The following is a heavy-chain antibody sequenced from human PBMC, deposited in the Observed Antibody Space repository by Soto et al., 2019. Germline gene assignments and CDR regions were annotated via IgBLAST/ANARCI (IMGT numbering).Heavy chain of an antibody. V-gene: IGHV1-8*01. CDR2: MNTNNGRT. Sequence: QVQLVQSGAEVRKPGASVKVSCKASGYTFTNYDICWVRQATGQGLEWMGWMNTNNGRTGYAQKFQGRVTMTRDTSICTAYMELSSLTSEDTAVYYCARGTYCIGGTCSWRETDYWAQGTLVTVSS. D-gene: IGHD2-15*01. CDR3: ARGTYCIGGTCSWRETDY. CDR1: GYTFTNYD. J-gene: IGHJ4*02.